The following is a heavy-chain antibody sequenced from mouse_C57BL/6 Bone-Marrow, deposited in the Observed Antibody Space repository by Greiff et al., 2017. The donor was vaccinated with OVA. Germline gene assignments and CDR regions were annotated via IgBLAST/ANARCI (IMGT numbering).Heavy chain of an antibody. V-gene: IGHV5-17*01. CDR3: ARSDYDYFDY. CDR2: IRSCSSTI. D-gene: IGHD2-4*01. J-gene: IGHJ2*01. CDR1: GFTFSDYG. Sequence: EVMLVESGGGLVKPGGSLKLSCAASGFTFSDYGMHWVRQAPEKGLEWVAYIRSCSSTIYYADTVKGRFTISRDNAKNTLFLHMTSLRSEDAAMYYCARSDYDYFDYWGQGTTLTVSS.